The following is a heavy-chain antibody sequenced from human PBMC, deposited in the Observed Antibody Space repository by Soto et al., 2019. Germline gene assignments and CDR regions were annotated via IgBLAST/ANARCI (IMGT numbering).Heavy chain of an antibody. Sequence: ASVKVSCKASGYTFTGYYIHWLRQAPGQGLEWMGWINPNSGGTNYAQKFQGWVTMTRDTSISTAYMELSRLRSDDTAVYYCARGGRPSAYTRRETYYCYYGMDVWGQGTTVTVSS. CDR3: ARGGRPSAYTRRETYYCYYGMDV. CDR2: INPNSGGT. CDR1: GYTFTGYY. J-gene: IGHJ6*02. D-gene: IGHD2-21*01. V-gene: IGHV1-2*04.